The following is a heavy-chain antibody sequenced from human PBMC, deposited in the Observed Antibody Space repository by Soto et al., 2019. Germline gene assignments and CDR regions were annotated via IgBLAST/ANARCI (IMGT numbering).Heavy chain of an antibody. CDR1: GGSISNSSYY. CDR2: IYYTGTS. V-gene: IGHV4-39*01. J-gene: IGHJ4*02. Sequence: SETLSLTCTVSGGSISNSSYYWGWIRQPPGKGLEWIGHIYYTGTSYSNPSLKGRVTLSVDTSKNQFSLKLNSMTAADTAVFYCTRLQRRWLSSDSWGQGTLVTVSS. CDR3: TRLQRRWLSSDS. D-gene: IGHD5-12*01.